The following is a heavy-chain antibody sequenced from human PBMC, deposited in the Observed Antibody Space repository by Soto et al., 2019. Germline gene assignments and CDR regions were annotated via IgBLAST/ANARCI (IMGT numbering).Heavy chain of an antibody. V-gene: IGHV3-23*01. Sequence: VQLLESGGDLVQPGGSLRLSCAASGFTFSSYAMSWVRQAPGKGLEWVSGISASGGSTYYVDSVKSRFTISRDNSKNTLYLQMNSLRSEDTAVYYCALIGQQLIGTKLRDCWGQGTLVAVSS. CDR1: GFTFSSYA. D-gene: IGHD6-13*01. J-gene: IGHJ4*02. CDR2: ISASGGST. CDR3: ALIGQQLIGTKLRDC.